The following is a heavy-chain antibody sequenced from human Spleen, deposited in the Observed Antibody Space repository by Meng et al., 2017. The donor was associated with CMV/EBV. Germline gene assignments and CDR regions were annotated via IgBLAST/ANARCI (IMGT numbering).Heavy chain of an antibody. Sequence: GESLKISCAASGFTFSSYAMHWVRQAPGKGLEWVAVISYDGSNKYYADSVKGRFTISRDNSKNTLYLQMNSLRVEDTAVYYCAKNLKYYYDSSGHDPSAWWGQGTLVTVSS. CDR2: ISYDGSNK. CDR1: GFTFSSYA. J-gene: IGHJ4*02. D-gene: IGHD3-22*01. V-gene: IGHV3-30-3*02. CDR3: AKNLKYYYDSSGHDPSAW.